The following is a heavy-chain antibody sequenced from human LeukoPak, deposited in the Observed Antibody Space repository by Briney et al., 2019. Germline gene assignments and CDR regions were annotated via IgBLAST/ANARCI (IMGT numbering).Heavy chain of an antibody. V-gene: IGHV1-69*05. J-gene: IGHJ4*02. D-gene: IGHD4-11*01. CDR3: ARGRTTGEFDY. CDR1: GVTFSSHA. Sequence: SVKVSCKASGVTFSSHAITWVRRAPGQGLEWMGGINPIYHIPTYAQIFQGRVTITKDESTSTASMDLSSLTSEDTAVYYCARGRTTGEFDYWGQGTLVTASS. CDR2: INPIYHIP.